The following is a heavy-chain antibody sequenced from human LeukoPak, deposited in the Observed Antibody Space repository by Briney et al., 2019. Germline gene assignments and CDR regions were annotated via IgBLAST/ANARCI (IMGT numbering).Heavy chain of an antibody. J-gene: IGHJ4*01. CDR2: IYHGGGS. Sequence: SETLSLTCGVSGGSINSGVWWRWVRQPPGKGLEWIGEIYHGGGSNYNASLRSRVTISVDKSKNQFSLQLNSMTAADTAVYYCARQYRDGCFYCGYYFDYWGPGILVTVSS. D-gene: IGHD5-18*01. V-gene: IGHV4/OR15-8*01. CDR1: GGSINSGVW. CDR3: ARQYRDGCFYCGYYFDY.